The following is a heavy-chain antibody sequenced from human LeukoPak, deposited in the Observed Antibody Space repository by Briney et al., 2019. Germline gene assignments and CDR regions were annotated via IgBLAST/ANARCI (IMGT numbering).Heavy chain of an antibody. Sequence: GGSLRLSCTTSGFAFSSYAMSWVRQAPGVGLEWVSAIDGGGGRTWHADSVRGRFTISRDNSKNTLFMQMNSLRAEDTAVYYCAKDFYDSSGSRYDYWGQGTLVTVSS. V-gene: IGHV3-23*01. D-gene: IGHD3-22*01. CDR2: IDGGGGRT. CDR3: AKDFYDSSGSRYDY. J-gene: IGHJ4*02. CDR1: GFAFSSYA.